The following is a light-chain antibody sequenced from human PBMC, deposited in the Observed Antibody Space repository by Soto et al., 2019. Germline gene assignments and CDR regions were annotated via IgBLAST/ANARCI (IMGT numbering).Light chain of an antibody. Sequence: QSALTQPASVSGSPGQSITISCTGSSSDIGAYNYVSWYQQHPGKAPKLMIYEVSKRPSGVPDRFSGSKSGNTASLTVSGLQAEDEADYYCSSYAGSNNVFGTGTKVTAL. V-gene: IGLV2-8*01. CDR1: SSDIGAYNY. CDR3: SSYAGSNNV. J-gene: IGLJ1*01. CDR2: EVS.